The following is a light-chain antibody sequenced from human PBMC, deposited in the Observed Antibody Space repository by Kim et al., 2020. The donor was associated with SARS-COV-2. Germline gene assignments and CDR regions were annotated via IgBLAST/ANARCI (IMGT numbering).Light chain of an antibody. V-gene: IGLV3-21*02. Sequence: APGGTARITGGGNKIDDLKVHWYRQRPGQAPVLVISDEGDRPSGIPGRFYGSNSGNTDTLTINMVEAVDEADYYCQVWDGSSDHWVFGGGTQLTVL. CDR1: KIDDLK. J-gene: IGLJ3*02. CDR2: DEG. CDR3: QVWDGSSDHWV.